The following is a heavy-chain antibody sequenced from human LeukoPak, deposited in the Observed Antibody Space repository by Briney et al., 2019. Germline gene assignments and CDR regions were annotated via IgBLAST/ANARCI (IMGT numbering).Heavy chain of an antibody. D-gene: IGHD3-22*01. V-gene: IGHV4-39*01. Sequence: PSETLSLTCPVSGGSISSSSYYWGWIRQPPGKGLEWIGSIYYSGSTYYNPSLKSRVTISVDTSKNQFSLKLSSVTAADTAVYYCARGDSSGYYGIPYDYWGQGTLVTVSS. CDR2: IYYSGST. CDR3: ARGDSSGYYGIPYDY. J-gene: IGHJ4*02. CDR1: GGSISSSSYY.